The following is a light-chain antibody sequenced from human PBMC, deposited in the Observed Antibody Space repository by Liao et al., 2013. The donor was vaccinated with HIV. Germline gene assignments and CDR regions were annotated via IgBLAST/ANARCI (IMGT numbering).Light chain of an antibody. V-gene: IGLV3-21*04. J-gene: IGLJ1*01. Sequence: SYELTQPLSVSVALGQTATISCGGNNIGSKSVHWYQQKPGQAPVLVIFHGIDRPSGISDRFSGSTSENTATLTISRAEAGDEADYYCQVWDSSSDHFYVFGTGTKVTVL. CDR2: HGI. CDR3: QVWDSSSDHFYV. CDR1: NIGSKS.